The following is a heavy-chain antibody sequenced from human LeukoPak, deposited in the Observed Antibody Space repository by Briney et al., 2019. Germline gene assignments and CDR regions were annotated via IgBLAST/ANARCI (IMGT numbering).Heavy chain of an antibody. J-gene: IGHJ4*02. Sequence: GGSLRLSCAASGFTFSNAWMSWVRQAPGKGLEWVGRIKSKTDGGTTDYAAPVKGRFTISRDDSKNTLYLQMNSLKTEDTAVYYCTTDPSSSWYGSFDYWGQGTLVTVSS. V-gene: IGHV3-15*01. CDR3: TTDPSSSWYGSFDY. CDR2: IKSKTDGGTT. D-gene: IGHD6-13*01. CDR1: GFTFSNAW.